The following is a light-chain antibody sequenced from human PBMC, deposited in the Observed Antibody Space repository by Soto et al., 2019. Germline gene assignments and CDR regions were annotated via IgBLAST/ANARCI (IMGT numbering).Light chain of an antibody. CDR3: LQDHNYQWT. CDR1: QGISSY. Sequence: IQMTQSPSFVSASVGDRVTITCRASQGISSYLAWYQQKPGKAPKLLIYAASTLQSGVPSRFSGSGSGTDFTLTISCLQSEDFATYYCLQDHNYQWTFGQGTKVDIK. V-gene: IGKV1-8*01. CDR2: AAS. J-gene: IGKJ2*02.